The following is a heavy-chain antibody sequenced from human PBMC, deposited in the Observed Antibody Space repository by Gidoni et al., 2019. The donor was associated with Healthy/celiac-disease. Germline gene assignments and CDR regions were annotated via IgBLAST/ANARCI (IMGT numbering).Heavy chain of an antibody. CDR3: AANYGSGNLPVDY. Sequence: EVQLLQSGAEVKKPGESPTLFCKGSGYSSTSYWIGWVRQMPGKGLEWMGIIYPGDSETRYSPSFQGQVTISADKSISTAYLQWSSLKASDTAMYYCAANYGSGNLPVDYWGQGTLVTVSS. CDR1: GYSSTSYW. CDR2: IYPGDSET. D-gene: IGHD3-10*01. J-gene: IGHJ4*02. V-gene: IGHV5-51*01.